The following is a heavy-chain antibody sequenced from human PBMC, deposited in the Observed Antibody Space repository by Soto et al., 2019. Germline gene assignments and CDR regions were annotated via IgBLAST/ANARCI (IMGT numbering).Heavy chain of an antibody. CDR1: GFTVSSNY. Sequence: PGGSLRLSCAASGFTVSSNYMSWVRQAPGKGLEWVSVIYSGGSTYYADSVKGRFTISRDNAKNSLYLQMNSLRAEDTALYYCAREGCSSTSCYIVYGDAFDIWGQGTMVTVSS. CDR3: AREGCSSTSCYIVYGDAFDI. CDR2: IYSGGST. D-gene: IGHD2-2*02. V-gene: IGHV3-53*01. J-gene: IGHJ3*02.